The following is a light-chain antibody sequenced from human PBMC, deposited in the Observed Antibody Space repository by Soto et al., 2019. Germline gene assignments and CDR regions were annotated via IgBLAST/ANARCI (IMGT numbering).Light chain of an antibody. CDR3: QQYNSYPET. CDR2: KAS. CDR1: QSISSW. Sequence: DIQMTQSPSTLSASVGDRVTITCRASQSISSWLAWYQQKPGKAPKLLIYKASSLESGVTSRFSGSGSGTEFTLTISSLQPDDFATYYCQQYNSYPETFGQGTKVEIK. V-gene: IGKV1-5*03. J-gene: IGKJ1*01.